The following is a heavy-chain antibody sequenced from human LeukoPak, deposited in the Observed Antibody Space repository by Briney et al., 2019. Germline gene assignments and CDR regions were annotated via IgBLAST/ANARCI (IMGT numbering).Heavy chain of an antibody. Sequence: SVKVSCKASGCSFSSHAVGWVRQAPGQGLEWLGGTIPLFGTTRYAQKFQGRVTITTDESTRTAYMDLSSLRSEDTAVYYCARGSWDDVGYYYYYYMDVWGKGWTVTVSS. CDR1: GCSFSSHA. CDR3: ARGSWDDVGYYYYYYMDV. CDR2: TIPLFGTT. D-gene: IGHD1-1*01. J-gene: IGHJ6*03. V-gene: IGHV1-69*05.